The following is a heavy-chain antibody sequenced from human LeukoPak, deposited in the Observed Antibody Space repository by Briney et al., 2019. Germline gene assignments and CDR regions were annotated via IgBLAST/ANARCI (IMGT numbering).Heavy chain of an antibody. J-gene: IGHJ4*02. V-gene: IGHV3-48*03. CDR1: GFTFSSYE. CDR2: ISSSGSTI. Sequence: SGGSLRLSCAAAGFTFSSYEMNWVRQAPGKGLEWVSYISSSGSTIYYADSVKGRFTISRDNSKNSLYLQMNSLRAEDTALYYCAAQIVRGYSYGSGYFDYWGQGTLVTVSS. D-gene: IGHD5-18*01. CDR3: AAQIVRGYSYGSGYFDY.